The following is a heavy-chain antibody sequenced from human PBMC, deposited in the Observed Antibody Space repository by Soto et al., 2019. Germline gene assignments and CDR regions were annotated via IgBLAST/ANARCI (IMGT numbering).Heavy chain of an antibody. CDR3: ARPSSSPHYYSGMDV. CDR1: GYSFTSYW. J-gene: IGHJ6*02. D-gene: IGHD6-6*01. Sequence: GESLKISCKGSGYSFTSYWIGWVRQMPGKGLEWMGIIYPGDSDTRYSPSFQGQVTISADKSISTAYLQWSSLKASDTAMYYCARPSSSPHYYSGMDVWGQGTTVTVSS. CDR2: IYPGDSDT. V-gene: IGHV5-51*01.